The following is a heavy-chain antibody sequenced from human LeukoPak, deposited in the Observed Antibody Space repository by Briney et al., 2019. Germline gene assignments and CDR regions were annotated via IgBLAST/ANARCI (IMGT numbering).Heavy chain of an antibody. V-gene: IGHV1-46*01. D-gene: IGHD1-26*01. CDR2: INPSGGST. Sequence: GASVKVSCKASGYTFTSYYMHWVRQAPGQGLEWMGIINPSGGSTTYAQKFRGRVTMTRDMSTSTVYMELSSLRSEDTAVYYCARDQGGSYSTPGLNYFDYWGQGTLVTVSS. J-gene: IGHJ4*02. CDR1: GYTFTSYY. CDR3: ARDQGGSYSTPGLNYFDY.